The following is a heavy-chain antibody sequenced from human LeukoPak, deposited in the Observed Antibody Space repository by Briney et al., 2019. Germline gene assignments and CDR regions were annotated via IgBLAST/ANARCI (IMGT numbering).Heavy chain of an antibody. CDR1: GFTFSSYS. CDR3: ARVAATYYYYYYYMDV. CDR2: ISSSSSYI. V-gene: IGHV3-21*01. D-gene: IGHD2-15*01. Sequence: PGGSLRLSCAASGFTFSSYSMNWVRQAPGKGLEWVSSISSSSSYIYYADSVKGRFTISRDNAKNSLYLQMNSLRAEDTAVYYCARVAATYYYYYYYMDVWGKGTTVTISS. J-gene: IGHJ6*03.